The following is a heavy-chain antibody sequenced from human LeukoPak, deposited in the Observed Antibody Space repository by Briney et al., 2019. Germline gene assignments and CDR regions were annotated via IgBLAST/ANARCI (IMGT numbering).Heavy chain of an antibody. V-gene: IGHV4-39*01. CDR1: GGSISSSSYY. Sequence: SETLSLTCTVSGGSISSSSYYWGWIRQPPGKGLEWIGSIYYSGSTYYNPSLKSRVTISVDTSKNQFSLKLSSVTAADTAVYYCASRFYDFWSGYINFDYWGQGTLVTVSS. CDR3: ASRFYDFWSGYINFDY. D-gene: IGHD3-3*01. J-gene: IGHJ4*02. CDR2: IYYSGST.